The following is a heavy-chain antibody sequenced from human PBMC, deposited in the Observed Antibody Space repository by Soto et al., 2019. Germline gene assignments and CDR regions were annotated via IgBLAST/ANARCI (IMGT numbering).Heavy chain of an antibody. Sequence: SETLSLTCTVSGGSISSSSYYWGWIRQPPGKGLEWIGSIYYSGSTNYNPSLKSRVTISVDTSKNQFSLKLSSVTAADTAVYYCARGVRMVYALGYMDVWGKGTTVTVSS. CDR1: GGSISSSSYY. J-gene: IGHJ6*03. D-gene: IGHD2-8*01. CDR3: ARGVRMVYALGYMDV. V-gene: IGHV4-39*07. CDR2: IYYSGST.